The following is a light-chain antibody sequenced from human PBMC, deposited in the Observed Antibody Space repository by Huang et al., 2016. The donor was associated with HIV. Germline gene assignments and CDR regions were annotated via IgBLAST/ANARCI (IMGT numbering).Light chain of an antibody. V-gene: IGKV1-6*02. CDR2: AAS. CDR1: QDITND. J-gene: IGKJ1*01. Sequence: AIQLTQSPSSLSASVGDRVTITCRASQDITNDLGWYQQKQGKAPKLLISAASTLRSGVPTRFSGSESGTDFTLNNSSLQTEDFAAYFCLQDFKYPRTCGQETRVKIK. CDR3: LQDFKYPRT.